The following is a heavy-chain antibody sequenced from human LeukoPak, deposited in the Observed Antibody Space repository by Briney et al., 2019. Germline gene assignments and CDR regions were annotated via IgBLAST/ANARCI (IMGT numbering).Heavy chain of an antibody. Sequence: PGGSLRLSCTVSGFTLSSYEMSWIRQAPGKGLEWVSSIDYSGGSSYYADSVKGRFTISRDNSKNTLYLQMNSLRAEDTAVYYCAKVGVPATMELGTRGVATTIELDYWGQGTLVTVSS. V-gene: IGHV3-23*01. CDR3: AKVGVPATMELGTRGVATTIELDY. CDR1: GFTLSSYE. CDR2: IDYSGGSS. J-gene: IGHJ4*02. D-gene: IGHD2-2*01.